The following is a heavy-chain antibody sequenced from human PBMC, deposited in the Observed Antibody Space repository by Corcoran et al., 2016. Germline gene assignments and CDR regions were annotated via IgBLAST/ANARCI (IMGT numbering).Heavy chain of an antibody. CDR1: GGTFSSYA. CDR2: IIPIFGTA. V-gene: IGHV1-69*06. CDR3: ARSGSYYDPVDY. J-gene: IGHJ4*02. D-gene: IGHD1-26*01. Sequence: QVQLVQSGAGVKKPGSSVKVSCKASGGTFSSYANSWVRQAPGQGLEWMGGIIPIFGTANYAQKFQGRVTITADKYTSTDYMELSSLRSEDTAVYYCARSGSYYDPVDYWGQGTLVTVSS.